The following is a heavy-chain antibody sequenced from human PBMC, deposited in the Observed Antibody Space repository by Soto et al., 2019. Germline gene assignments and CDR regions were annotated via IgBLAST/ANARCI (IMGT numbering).Heavy chain of an antibody. CDR1: GFTFSSYA. D-gene: IGHD6-13*01. CDR3: ARDLYSSNAFDY. Sequence: QVQLVESGGGVVQPGRSLRLSCAASGFTFSSYAMHWVRQAPGKGLEWVAFISYDGSNKYFADSVRGRLTISRDNSKNTMFLQMTGLSAEDTAVYYGARDLYSSNAFDYWGQGTLVTVSS. J-gene: IGHJ4*02. V-gene: IGHV3-30-3*01. CDR2: ISYDGSNK.